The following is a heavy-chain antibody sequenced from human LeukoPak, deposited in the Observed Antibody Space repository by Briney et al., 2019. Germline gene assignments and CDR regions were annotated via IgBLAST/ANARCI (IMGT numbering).Heavy chain of an antibody. CDR1: GFTFSSFT. CDR3: APGQYD. CDR2: ISGSGGST. D-gene: IGHD2-2*01. Sequence: GGSLRLSCAASGFTFSSFTMSWVRQAPGQGLEWVADISGSGGSTNYADSVKGRFTISRDNSKNTLYLQMNSLRAEDTAVYYCAPGQYDWGQGTLVTVSS. J-gene: IGHJ4*02. V-gene: IGHV3-23*01.